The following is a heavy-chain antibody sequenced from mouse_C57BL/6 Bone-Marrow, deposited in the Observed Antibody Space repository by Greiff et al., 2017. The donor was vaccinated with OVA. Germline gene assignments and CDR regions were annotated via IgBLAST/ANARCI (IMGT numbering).Heavy chain of an antibody. Sequence: EVQRVESGGGLVKPGGSLKLSCAASGFTFSSYAMSWVRQTPEKRLEWVATISDGGSYTYYPDNVKGRFTISRDNAKNNLYLQMSHLKSEDTAMYYCASHYSNFFAYWGQGTLVTVSA. CDR2: ISDGGSYT. CDR1: GFTFSSYA. J-gene: IGHJ3*01. V-gene: IGHV5-4*01. CDR3: ASHYSNFFAY. D-gene: IGHD2-5*01.